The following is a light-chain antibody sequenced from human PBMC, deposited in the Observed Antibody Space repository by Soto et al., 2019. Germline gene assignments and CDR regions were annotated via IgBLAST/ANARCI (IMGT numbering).Light chain of an antibody. Sequence: ETVLTQSPGTLSLSPGDRATLSCRASQRIRSTFLAWYQHKAGQAPRLLIYDAASRATGIPDRFSGSGSGTDFTLTISRLETEDSAVYYCQQYGSSPHTFGQGTKLEI. J-gene: IGKJ2*01. CDR3: QQYGSSPHT. V-gene: IGKV3-20*01. CDR1: QRIRSTF. CDR2: DAA.